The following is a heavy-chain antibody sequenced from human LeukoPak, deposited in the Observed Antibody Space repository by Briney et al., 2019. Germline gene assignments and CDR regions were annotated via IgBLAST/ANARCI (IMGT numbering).Heavy chain of an antibody. J-gene: IGHJ4*02. Sequence: GGSLRLSCAASGFTFSSSWMTWVRQAPGKGLEWVAHINEDGSDKYYVDSVTGRFSISRDNTKNSLYLQMSSPRAEDTAVYYCATWSNAWEFDYWGQGTLVSVSS. D-gene: IGHD1-26*01. V-gene: IGHV3-7*05. CDR2: INEDGSDK. CDR3: ATWSNAWEFDY. CDR1: GFTFSSSW.